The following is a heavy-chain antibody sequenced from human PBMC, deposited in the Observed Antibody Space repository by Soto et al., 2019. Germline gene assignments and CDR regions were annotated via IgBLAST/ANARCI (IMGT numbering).Heavy chain of an antibody. V-gene: IGHV3-30*18. Sequence: QVQLVESGGGVVQPGRSLRLSCAASGLTFRSYGMHWVRQAPGKGLEWVAVISYEGSNKYYLDSVNGRFTVSRDNSKNTLYLQMNSLRAEDTAVYYCAKDLRGWDGYWSDDAFDIWGQGTMVTVSS. CDR2: ISYEGSNK. CDR1: GLTFRSYG. CDR3: AKDLRGWDGYWSDDAFDI. D-gene: IGHD2-8*02. J-gene: IGHJ3*02.